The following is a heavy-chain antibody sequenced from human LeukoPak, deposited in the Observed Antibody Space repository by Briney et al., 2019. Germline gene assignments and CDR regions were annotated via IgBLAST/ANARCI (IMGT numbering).Heavy chain of an antibody. CDR1: VGSFSGYY. J-gene: IGHJ6*03. D-gene: IGHD3-10*01. CDR2: INHSGST. V-gene: IGHV4-34*01. CDR3: ARGGSGNYIYYYYYMDV. Sequence: SETLSLTCTVYVGSFSGYYWSWIRQPPGKGLEWIGEINHSGSTNYNPSLKSRVTISVDTSKNQFSLKVSSVTAADTAMYYCARGGSGNYIYYYYYMDVWGKGTTVTISS.